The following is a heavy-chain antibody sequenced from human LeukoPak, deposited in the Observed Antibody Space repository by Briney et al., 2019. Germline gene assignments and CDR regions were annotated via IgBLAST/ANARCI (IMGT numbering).Heavy chain of an antibody. CDR3: ARESLYTDVWSFGPKKKSHYCMDV. CDR1: GFSINNHV. D-gene: IGHD3-3*01. J-gene: IGHJ6*03. Sequence: PGGSLRLSCAASGFSINNHVMHWVRQAPGRGLEWVSSIRGDDSAYYADSVKGRFTISSDKSTLYLQMYSQRADDTALYYCARESLYTDVWSFGPKKKSHYCMDVWGKGTRVTVSS. CDR2: IRGDDSA. V-gene: IGHV3-23*01.